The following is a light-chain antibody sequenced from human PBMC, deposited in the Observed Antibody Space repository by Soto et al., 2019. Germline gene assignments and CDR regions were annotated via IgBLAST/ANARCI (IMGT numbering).Light chain of an antibody. CDR1: ESIRTY. Sequence: EIVLTQSPATLSLSPGERATLSCRASESIRTYLAWYQQKPGQAPRLLIYGASNRATGIPDRFSGSGSGTDFTLTISSLEPEDFAVYYCQQRSNWPLITFGQGTRLEIK. J-gene: IGKJ5*01. V-gene: IGKV3-11*01. CDR2: GAS. CDR3: QQRSNWPLIT.